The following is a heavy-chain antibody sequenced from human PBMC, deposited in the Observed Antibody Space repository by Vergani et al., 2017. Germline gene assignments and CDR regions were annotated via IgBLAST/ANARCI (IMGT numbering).Heavy chain of an antibody. CDR3: TTGSRY. CDR1: GFTFGDYA. V-gene: IGHV3-15*01. Sequence: EVQLVESGGGLVQPGRSLRLSCTASGFTFGDYAMSWFRQAQGKGLEWVGRIKSKSDGGTTDHAAPVKGRFTISRDDSKNTLYLQMNSLKTEDTAVYYCTTGSRYWGQGALVTVSS. J-gene: IGHJ4*02. CDR2: IKSKSDGGTT.